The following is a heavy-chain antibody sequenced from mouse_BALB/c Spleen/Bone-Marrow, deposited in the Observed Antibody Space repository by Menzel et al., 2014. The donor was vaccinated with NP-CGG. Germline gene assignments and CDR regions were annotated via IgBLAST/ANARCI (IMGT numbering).Heavy chain of an antibody. CDR2: INPYNGGT. Sequence: VQLKESGPELVKPGASMKISCKASGYSFTGYTMNWVKQSHGKNPEWIGLINPYNGGTSYNQKFKGKATLAVDKSSSTAYMEFLSLTSEDSAVYYCARDGNGFAYWGQGTLVTVSA. V-gene: IGHV1-18*01. D-gene: IGHD2-1*01. CDR1: GYSFTGYT. J-gene: IGHJ3*01. CDR3: ARDGNGFAY.